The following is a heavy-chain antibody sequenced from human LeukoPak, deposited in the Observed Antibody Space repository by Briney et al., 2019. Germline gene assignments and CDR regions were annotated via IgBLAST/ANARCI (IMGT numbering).Heavy chain of an antibody. J-gene: IGHJ4*02. V-gene: IGHV3-64D*06. CDR3: AFLGYYDSSRQAIFDY. Sequence: GGSLRLSCSASGFTFSSYAMHWVRQAPGKGLEYVSAISSNGGSTYYADSVKGRFTISRDNSKNTLYLQMSSLRAEDTAVYYCAFLGYYDSSRQAIFDYWGQGTLVTVSS. CDR1: GFTFSSYA. D-gene: IGHD3-22*01. CDR2: ISSNGGST.